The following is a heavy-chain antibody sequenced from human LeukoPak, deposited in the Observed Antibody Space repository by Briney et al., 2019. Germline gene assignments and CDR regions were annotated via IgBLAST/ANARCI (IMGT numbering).Heavy chain of an antibody. D-gene: IGHD6-13*01. V-gene: IGHV3-7*01. CDR3: ARQGISWFDY. Sequence: GGSLRLSSVASGFTFSTYWMSWVRQAPGKGLEWVANIKEHGSDKYYVDSVKGRFTISRDNAKNSLYVQMNSLRVEDTAVYYCARQGISWFDYWGQGTLVTVSS. J-gene: IGHJ4*02. CDR1: GFTFSTYW. CDR2: IKEHGSDK.